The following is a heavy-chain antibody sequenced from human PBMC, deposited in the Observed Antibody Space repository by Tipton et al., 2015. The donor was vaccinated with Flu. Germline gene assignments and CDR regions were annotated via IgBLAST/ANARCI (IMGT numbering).Heavy chain of an antibody. CDR2: IYYSGST. D-gene: IGHD6-19*01. J-gene: IGHJ2*01. CDR1: GGSISSSSYY. CDR3: ARHTREAVAGTWDFWYFDL. V-gene: IGHV4-39*01. Sequence: TLSLTCTVSGGSISSSSYYWGWIRQLPGKGLEWIGSIYYSGSTYYNPSLKSRVTISVDTSKNQFSLKLSSVTAADTAVYYCARHTREAVAGTWDFWYFDLWGRGPLVTVSS.